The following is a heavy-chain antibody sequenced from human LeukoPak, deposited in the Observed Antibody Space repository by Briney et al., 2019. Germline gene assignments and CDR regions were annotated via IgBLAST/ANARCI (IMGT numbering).Heavy chain of an antibody. Sequence: ASLTVSSKASRYTFTIYYMHWVRQAPGQGLEWMGIINPSGGDTSYAQKFQGRLTMTRDTSTNTVYMELTSLRSEDTAVYYCAKEVLDNLRFDYWGQGTLVTVSS. CDR1: RYTFTIYY. CDR2: INPSGGDT. CDR3: AKEVLDNLRFDY. V-gene: IGHV1-46*01. J-gene: IGHJ4*02. D-gene: IGHD1-14*01.